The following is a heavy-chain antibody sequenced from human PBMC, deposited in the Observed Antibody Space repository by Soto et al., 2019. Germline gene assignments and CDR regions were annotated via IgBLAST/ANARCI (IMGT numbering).Heavy chain of an antibody. V-gene: IGHV1-69*01. J-gene: IGHJ4*02. D-gene: IGHD5-12*01. CDR1: GGTFNNYA. CDR2: IIPIIGTP. CDR3: ARGGVDVVATSAFDY. Sequence: QVQLVQSGAAVKKPGSSVKVSCKASGGTFNNYAISWVRQAPGQGLEWMGGIIPIIGTPDYAHKFQGRLAISADESTGTTFMELSSLRSEDTALYYCARGGVDVVATSAFDYWGQGTLVTVSS.